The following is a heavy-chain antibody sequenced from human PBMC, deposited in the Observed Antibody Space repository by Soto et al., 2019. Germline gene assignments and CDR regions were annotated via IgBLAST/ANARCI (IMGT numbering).Heavy chain of an antibody. Sequence: SLKVSCKASGGTFSIYAISWVRQAPGQGLEWMGGIIPIFGTANYAQKFQGRVTITADESTSTAYMELSSLRSEDTAVYYCARESSVDILTPYFDYWGQGTLVTVSS. CDR1: GGTFSIYA. D-gene: IGHD3-9*01. CDR2: IIPIFGTA. V-gene: IGHV1-69*13. CDR3: ARESSVDILTPYFDY. J-gene: IGHJ4*02.